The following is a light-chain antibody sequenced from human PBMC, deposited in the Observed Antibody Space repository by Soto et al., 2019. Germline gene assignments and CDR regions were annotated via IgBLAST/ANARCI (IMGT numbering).Light chain of an antibody. V-gene: IGKV3-20*01. Sequence: EIGITQSPATLSVSPGERATLSCRASQSVSSSYLAWYQQKPGQAPRLLIYGASSRATGIPDRFSGSGSGTDFTLTISRLEPEDFAVYYCQQYGSSPPGTFGQGTKVDIK. CDR1: QSVSSSY. CDR2: GAS. CDR3: QQYGSSPPGT. J-gene: IGKJ1*01.